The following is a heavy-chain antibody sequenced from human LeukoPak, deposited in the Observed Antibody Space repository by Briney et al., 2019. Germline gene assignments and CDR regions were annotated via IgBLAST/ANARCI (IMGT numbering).Heavy chain of an antibody. CDR2: ISGSGGST. CDR1: GFTFSSYA. V-gene: IGHV3-23*01. D-gene: IGHD1-7*01. Sequence: GGSLRLSCAASGFTFSSYAMSWVRQAPGKGLEWVSAISGSGGSTYYADSVKGRFTISRDNSKNTLCLQMNSLRAEDTAVYYCAKDKNNWNYYFDYWGQGTLVTVSS. J-gene: IGHJ4*02. CDR3: AKDKNNWNYYFDY.